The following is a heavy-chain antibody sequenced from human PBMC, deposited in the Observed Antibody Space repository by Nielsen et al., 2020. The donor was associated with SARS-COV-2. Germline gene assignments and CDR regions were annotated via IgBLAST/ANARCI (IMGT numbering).Heavy chain of an antibody. CDR3: ARSFTVTTSHYYYYYMDV. CDR2: IIPIFGTA. J-gene: IGHJ6*03. Sequence: WVRQAPGQGLEWMGGIIPIFGTANYAQKFQGRVTITADESTSTAYMELSSLRSEDTAVYYCARSFTVTTSHYYYYYMDVWGKGTTVTVSS. D-gene: IGHD4-11*01. V-gene: IGHV1-69*01.